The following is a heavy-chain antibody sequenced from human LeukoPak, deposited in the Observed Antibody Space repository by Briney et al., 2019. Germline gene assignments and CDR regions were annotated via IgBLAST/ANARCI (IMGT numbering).Heavy chain of an antibody. V-gene: IGHV3-64D*09. J-gene: IGHJ4*02. Sequence: GGFLRLSCSASGFTFSNFAMHWVRQAPGKGLEYVAPVSTNGGSTYYVDSVKGRFTISRDNSKNTLYLQMSSLRAEDTAVYYCVKGYCSGGNCFSRTMYYFDCWGQGTLVIVSS. CDR3: VKGYCSGGNCFSRTMYYFDC. CDR1: GFTFSNFA. CDR2: VSTNGGST. D-gene: IGHD2-15*01.